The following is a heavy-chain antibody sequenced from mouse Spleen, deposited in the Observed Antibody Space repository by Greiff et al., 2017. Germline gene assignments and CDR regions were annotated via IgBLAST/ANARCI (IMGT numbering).Heavy chain of an antibody. CDR2: IYPGDGDT. V-gene: IGHV1-82*01. CDR3: ARGRGGDYAMDY. J-gene: IGHJ4*01. Sequence: QVQLQQSGPELVKPGASVKISCKASGYAFSSSWMNWVKQRPGKGLEWIGRIYPGDGDTNYNGKFKGKATLTADKSSSTAYMQLSSLTSEDSAVYFCARGRGGDYAMDYWGQGTSVTVSS. CDR1: GYAFSSSW.